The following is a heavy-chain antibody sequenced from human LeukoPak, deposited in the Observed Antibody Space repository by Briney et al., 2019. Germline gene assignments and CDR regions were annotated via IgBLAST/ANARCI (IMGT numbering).Heavy chain of an antibody. D-gene: IGHD3-3*01. CDR3: VRHDGRGGSTMGAFDS. Sequence: SGTLSLTCAVSGGSISSSNWWSWVRQPPGKGLEWIGEVYHSGNTNYNPSLKSRVTISVDKSKNQFSLKLSSVTAADTAVYYCVRHDGRGGSTMGAFDSWGQGSLVTVSS. CDR2: VYHSGNT. V-gene: IGHV4-4*02. J-gene: IGHJ5*01. CDR1: GGSISSSNW.